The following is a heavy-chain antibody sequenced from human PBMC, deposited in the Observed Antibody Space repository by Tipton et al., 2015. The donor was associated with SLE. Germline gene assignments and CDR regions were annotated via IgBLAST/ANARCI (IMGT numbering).Heavy chain of an antibody. CDR2: IHDSGAT. Sequence: TLSLTCTVSGGSIRSGDYYWSWIRQHPGKGLEWIGYIHDSGATFYNPSLRSRSAISVDTSQNQFSLRLTSVTAADTAVYYCARHLGASFDFWGQGIPVTVSS. CDR1: GGSIRSGDYY. CDR3: ARHLGASFDF. J-gene: IGHJ4*02. V-gene: IGHV4-31*03.